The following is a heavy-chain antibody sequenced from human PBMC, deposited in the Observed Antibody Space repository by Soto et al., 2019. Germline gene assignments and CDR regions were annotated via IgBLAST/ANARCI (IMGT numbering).Heavy chain of an antibody. CDR2: INHSGST. CDR1: GGSFSGYY. J-gene: IGHJ4*02. D-gene: IGHD3-10*01. Sequence: SETLSLTCAVYGGSFSGYYWSWIRQPPGKGLEWIGEINHSGSTNYNPSLKSRVTISVDTSKNQFSLKLSSVTTADTAVYYCARAVRGVIIDYWGQGTLVTVSS. CDR3: ARAVRGVIIDY. V-gene: IGHV4-34*01.